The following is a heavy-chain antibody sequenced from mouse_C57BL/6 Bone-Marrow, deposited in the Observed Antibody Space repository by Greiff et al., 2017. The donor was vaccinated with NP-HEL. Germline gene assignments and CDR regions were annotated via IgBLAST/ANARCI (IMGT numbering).Heavy chain of an antibody. V-gene: IGHV1-19*01. CDR3: ARDDYGSSLYAMDY. CDR2: INPYNGGT. D-gene: IGHD1-1*01. Sequence: VQLQQSGPVLVKPGASVKMSCKASGYTFTDYYMNWVKQSHGKSLEWIGVINPYNGGTSYNQKFKGKATLTVDKSSSTAYMELNSLTSEDSAVYYCARDDYGSSLYAMDYWGQGTSVRLL. J-gene: IGHJ4*01. CDR1: GYTFTDYY.